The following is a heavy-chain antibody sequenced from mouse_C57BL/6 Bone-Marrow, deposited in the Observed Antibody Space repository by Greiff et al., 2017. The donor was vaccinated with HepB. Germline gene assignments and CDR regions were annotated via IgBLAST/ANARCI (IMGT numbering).Heavy chain of an antibody. CDR3: ARRYLDY. CDR1: GYTFTDYY. Sequence: VHLVESGAELVRPGASVKLSCKASGYTFTDYYINWVKQRPGQGLEWIARIYPGSGNTYYNEKFKGKATLTAEKSSSTAYMQLSSLTSEDSAVYFCARRYLDYWGQGTTLTVSS. V-gene: IGHV1-76*01. CDR2: IYPGSGNT. J-gene: IGHJ2*01.